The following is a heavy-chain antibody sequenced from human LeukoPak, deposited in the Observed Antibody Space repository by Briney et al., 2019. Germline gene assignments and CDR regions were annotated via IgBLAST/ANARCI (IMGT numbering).Heavy chain of an antibody. CDR2: MNPNSGNT. Sequence: ASVKVSCKASGYTFTTYDIIWVRQAAGQGLEWMGYMNPNSGNTGYAQKFQGRVTITTHTSPINTAYMELSSLRSEDTAVYYCANGVLEYCTNGVCYSPGHDYWGQGTLVTVSS. D-gene: IGHD2-8*01. CDR3: ANGVLEYCTNGVCYSPGHDY. CDR1: GYTFTTYD. V-gene: IGHV1-8*03. J-gene: IGHJ4*02.